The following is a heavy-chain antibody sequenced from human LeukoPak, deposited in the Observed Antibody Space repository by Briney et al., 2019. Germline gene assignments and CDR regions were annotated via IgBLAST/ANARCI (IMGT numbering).Heavy chain of an antibody. V-gene: IGHV4-59*01. D-gene: IGHD6-19*01. Sequence: SETLSLTCTVSGGSISSYYWSWIRQPPGKGLEWIGYIYYSGSTNYNPSLKSRVTISVDTSKNQFSLKLSSVTAADTAVYYCARGPEVYSSGWYDPRYFQHWGQGTLVTVSS. CDR3: ARGPEVYSSGWYDPRYFQH. CDR1: GGSISSYY. J-gene: IGHJ1*01. CDR2: IYYSGST.